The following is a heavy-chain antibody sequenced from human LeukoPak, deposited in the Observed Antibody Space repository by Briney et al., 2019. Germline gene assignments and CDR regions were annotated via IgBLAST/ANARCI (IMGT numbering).Heavy chain of an antibody. CDR1: GGSISSSSYY. CDR3: ARRDGFGELLYPFDY. D-gene: IGHD3-10*01. Sequence: PSETLSLTCTVSGGSISSSSYYWGWIRQPPGKGLEWIGSTYYSGSTYYNPSLKSRVTISVDTSKNQFSLKLSSVTAADTAVYYCARRDGFGELLYPFDYWGQGTLVTVSS. CDR2: TYYSGST. J-gene: IGHJ4*02. V-gene: IGHV4-39*01.